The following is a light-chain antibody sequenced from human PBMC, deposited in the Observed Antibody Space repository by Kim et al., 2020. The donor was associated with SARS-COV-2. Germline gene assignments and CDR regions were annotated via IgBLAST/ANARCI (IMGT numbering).Light chain of an antibody. Sequence: SPGERATRSGRASQSVSSTYLAWYQQRPGQAPRLLIYGASSRATGIPDRCSGSGSGTDFTLTISRLEPEDFAVYYCQQYGDSPLTFGGGTKVDIK. J-gene: IGKJ4*01. CDR2: GAS. V-gene: IGKV3-20*01. CDR3: QQYGDSPLT. CDR1: QSVSSTY.